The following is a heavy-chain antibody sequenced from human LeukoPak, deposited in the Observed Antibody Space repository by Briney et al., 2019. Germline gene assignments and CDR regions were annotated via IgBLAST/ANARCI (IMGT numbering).Heavy chain of an antibody. CDR2: ISSHGGST. Sequence: GGSLRLSCSASGFTFISYSMYWVRQAPGKGLEYVSAISSHGGSTYYADSVKGRFTISRDNSKTTLYLQMSSLRTEGTAVYYCAIAASGTLADFWGQGTVVTVSS. CDR1: GFTFISYS. J-gene: IGHJ4*02. D-gene: IGHD6-13*01. V-gene: IGHV3-64D*09. CDR3: AIAASGTLADF.